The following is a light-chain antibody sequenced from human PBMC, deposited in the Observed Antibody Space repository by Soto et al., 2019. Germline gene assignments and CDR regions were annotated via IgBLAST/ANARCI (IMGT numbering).Light chain of an antibody. Sequence: QSVLTQPPSASGSPGQSVTISCTGTSSDVGGYNYVSWYQQHPGKAPKLIIYDVTKRPSGVPDRFSGSKSGNTASLTVSGLQAEDEADYFCTSYTTSSTYVFGTGTKLTVL. CDR3: TSYTTSSTYV. CDR2: DVT. CDR1: SSDVGGYNY. V-gene: IGLV2-8*01. J-gene: IGLJ1*01.